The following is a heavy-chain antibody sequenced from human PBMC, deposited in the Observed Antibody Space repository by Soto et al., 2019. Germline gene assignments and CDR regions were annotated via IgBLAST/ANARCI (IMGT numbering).Heavy chain of an antibody. V-gene: IGHV3-21*01. D-gene: IGHD2-2*01. J-gene: IGHJ6*02. Sequence: GGSLRLSCAASGFTFSSYSMNWVRQAPGKGLEWVSSISSSSSYIYYADSVKGRFTISRDNAKNSLYLQMNSLRAEDTAVYYCARDLFEEVVPAANGPLYGMDVWGQGTTVTVSS. CDR2: ISSSSSYI. CDR1: GFTFSSYS. CDR3: ARDLFEEVVPAANGPLYGMDV.